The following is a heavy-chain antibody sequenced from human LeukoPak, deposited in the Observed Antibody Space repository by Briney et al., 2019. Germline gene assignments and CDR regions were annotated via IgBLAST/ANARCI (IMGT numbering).Heavy chain of an antibody. V-gene: IGHV3-30-3*01. CDR1: GFTFSNYF. Sequence: GGSLRLSCAASGFTFSNYFMHWVRQAPGKGLEWVAFISSDGSDKYYADSVKGRFTISRDNSKNTLYLQMSSLRPEDTAVYYCARVQIPYSSSGWFDPWGQGTLVTVSS. J-gene: IGHJ5*02. D-gene: IGHD6-6*01. CDR3: ARVQIPYSSSGWFDP. CDR2: ISSDGSDK.